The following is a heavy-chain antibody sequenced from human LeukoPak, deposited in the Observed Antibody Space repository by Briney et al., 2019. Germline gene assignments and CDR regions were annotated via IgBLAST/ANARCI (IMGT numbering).Heavy chain of an antibody. V-gene: IGHV4-39*01. CDR2: IYYSGST. D-gene: IGHD1-14*01. J-gene: IGHJ6*03. Sequence: PSETLSLTCIVSGGSISSSSYYWGWIRQPPGKGLEWIGSIYYSGSTYYNPSLKSRVTISVDTSKNQFSLKLSSVTAADTAVYYCARHGPPDPHYYYYMDVWGKGTTVTVSS. CDR3: ARHGPPDPHYYYYMDV. CDR1: GGSISSSSYY.